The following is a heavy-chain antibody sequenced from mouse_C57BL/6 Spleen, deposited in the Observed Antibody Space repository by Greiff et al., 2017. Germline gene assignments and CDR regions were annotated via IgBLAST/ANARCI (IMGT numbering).Heavy chain of an antibody. CDR3: SRRFDYDEGFDY. Sequence: QVQLKQPGAELVRPGSSVKLSCKASGYTFTSYWMHWVKQRPIQGLEWIGNIDPSDSETHYNQKFKGKATLTVDKTSSTAYKQLSSLTSEDSAVYYCSRRFDYDEGFDYWGQGTTLTVSS. CDR2: IDPSDSET. CDR1: GYTFTSYW. D-gene: IGHD2-4*01. J-gene: IGHJ2*01. V-gene: IGHV1-52*01.